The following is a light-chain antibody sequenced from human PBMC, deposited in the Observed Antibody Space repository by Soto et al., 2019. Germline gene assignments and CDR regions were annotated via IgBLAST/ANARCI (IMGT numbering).Light chain of an antibody. CDR2: ADN. Sequence: QSVLTQTPSVSGAPGQKITMSYTGSSSNIGAGYDVHWYQQVPGAAPRLLIYADNNRPSGVPDRFSASKSGTSASLAITGLQGEDEANYYCQSYDTSLSGVIFGAGTKLTVL. V-gene: IGLV1-40*01. CDR3: QSYDTSLSGVI. CDR1: SSNIGAGYD. J-gene: IGLJ2*01.